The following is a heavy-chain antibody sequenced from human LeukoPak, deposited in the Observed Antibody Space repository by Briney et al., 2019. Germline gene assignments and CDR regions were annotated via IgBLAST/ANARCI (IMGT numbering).Heavy chain of an antibody. D-gene: IGHD6-19*01. Sequence: PGGSLKLSCAASGFTFSGSAMHWVRQASGKGLEWAGRIRSKANSYATAYAASVKGRFTISRDDSKNTAYLQMNSLKTEDTAVYYCTSPSTGYSSGWATSTLDYWGQGTLVTVSS. CDR1: GFTFSGSA. CDR3: TSPSTGYSSGWATSTLDY. J-gene: IGHJ4*02. CDR2: IRSKANSYAT. V-gene: IGHV3-73*01.